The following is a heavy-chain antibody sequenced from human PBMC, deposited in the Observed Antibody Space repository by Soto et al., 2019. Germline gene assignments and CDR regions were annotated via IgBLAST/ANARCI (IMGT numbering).Heavy chain of an antibody. CDR2: INPKTGGT. CDR3: ASGLLITFGGVLDAFDI. CDR1: GYTFTDYY. Sequence: QVQLVQSGAEVKKPGASVKVSCKASGYTFTDYYMHLVRQAPGQGLEWMGWINPKTGGTNHAQKFQGRVTMTRDTSINTAYMGLSRLRSDDTAVYYCASGLLITFGGVLDAFDIWGQGTMVTVSS. J-gene: IGHJ3*02. D-gene: IGHD3-16*01. V-gene: IGHV1-2*02.